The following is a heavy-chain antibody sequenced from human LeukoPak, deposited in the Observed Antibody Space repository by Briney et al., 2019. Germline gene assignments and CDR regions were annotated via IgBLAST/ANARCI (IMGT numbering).Heavy chain of an antibody. CDR3: ARGGYSFGPFDP. J-gene: IGHJ5*02. Sequence: SQTLSLTCAISGDRVANNYAAWNWIRRSPSRGLEWLGRTYQRSNWYNDYAVSVKSRITIRPDTSKNRFSLQLSSVTPDDTAVYYCARGGYSFGPFDPWGQGTLVTVSS. CDR2: TYQRSNWYN. V-gene: IGHV6-1*01. D-gene: IGHD5-18*01. CDR1: GDRVANNYAA.